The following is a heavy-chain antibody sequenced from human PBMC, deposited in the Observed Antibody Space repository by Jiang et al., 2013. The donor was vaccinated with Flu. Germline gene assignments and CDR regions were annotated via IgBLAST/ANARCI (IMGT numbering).Heavy chain of an antibody. Sequence: GPGLVKPSETLSLTCSVSGVSVTNTNYYWNWIRQPPGKGLEWIGYIHHSGNTDNSPSLESRVTISLDTSKNQFSLKLTSVTAADTAVYYCARRCRGGKSREYYIDYWGQGTLVTVSS. CDR2: IHHSGNT. J-gene: IGHJ4*02. D-gene: IGHD2/OR15-2a*01. V-gene: IGHV4-61*01. CDR1: GVSVTNTNYY. CDR3: ARRCRGGKSREYYIDY.